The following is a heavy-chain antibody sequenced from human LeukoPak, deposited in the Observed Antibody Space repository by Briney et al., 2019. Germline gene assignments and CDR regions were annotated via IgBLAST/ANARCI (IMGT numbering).Heavy chain of an antibody. V-gene: IGHV1-24*01. J-gene: IGHJ3*02. CDR2: VDPEDYET. D-gene: IGHD3-22*01. Sequence: GASVKVSCKVSGRTLTEIFMHWVRRAPGKGFEWMGGVDPEDYETINAQKFQGRVTMTEDTSTDTAYMELSSLRSEDTAVYYCATHFDSSGPDAFDIWGQGTMVTVSS. CDR3: ATHFDSSGPDAFDI. CDR1: GRTLTEIF.